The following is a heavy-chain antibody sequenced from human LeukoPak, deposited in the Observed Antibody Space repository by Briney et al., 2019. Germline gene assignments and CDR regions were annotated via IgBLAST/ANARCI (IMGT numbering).Heavy chain of an antibody. D-gene: IGHD2-2*01. V-gene: IGHV4-59*01. J-gene: IGHJ6*03. CDR2: IYYSGST. CDR1: GCSMSSYY. Sequence: SETLSLTCTVSGCSMSSYYWSWIRQPPGKGLEWIGYIYYSGSTNYNPSLKSRVTISVDTSKNQFSLKLSSVTDADTAVYYFARDLVVPAATRDYYMDVWGKGTTVTVSS. CDR3: ARDLVVPAATRDYYMDV.